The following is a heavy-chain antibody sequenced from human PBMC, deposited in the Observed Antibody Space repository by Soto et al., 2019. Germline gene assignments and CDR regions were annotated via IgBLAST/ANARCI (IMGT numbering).Heavy chain of an antibody. D-gene: IGHD3-3*01. Sequence: EVQLVESGGGLVQPGGSLRLSCAASGFSITNTWMHWVRQAPGKGLEWVGRVKSKADGGTADYAAHVKGRFTVSRDDSKNTPYLQMNRLQMDDTAVYYCNSDPDVWGGHTPLWCQGTLVTVSS. CDR3: NSDPDVWGGHTPL. CDR2: VKSKADGGTA. J-gene: IGHJ4*02. V-gene: IGHV3-15*07. CDR1: GFSITNTW.